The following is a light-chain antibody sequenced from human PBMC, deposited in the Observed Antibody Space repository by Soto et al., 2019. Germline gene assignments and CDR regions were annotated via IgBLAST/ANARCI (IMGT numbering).Light chain of an antibody. CDR3: LYFDSSLSVV. CDR1: SSNIGAGYD. CDR2: GNT. J-gene: IGLJ2*01. V-gene: IGLV1-40*01. Sequence: QSVLTQPPSVSGAPGQRVTISCTGSSSNIGAGYDVHWYQQLPGRAPKLLIYGNTNRPSGVPDRFSGSKSGTSASLAITGLQAEDEADYYCLYFDSSLSVVFGGGPKVTVL.